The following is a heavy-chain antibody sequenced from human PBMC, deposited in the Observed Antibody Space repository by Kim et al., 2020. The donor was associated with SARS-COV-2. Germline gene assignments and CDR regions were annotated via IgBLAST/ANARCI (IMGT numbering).Heavy chain of an antibody. CDR2: ISYSGST. CDR1: GSSISNYY. CDR3: ARGGSGGTEYDY. Sequence: SETLSLTCSVSGSSISNYYWSWIRQPPGKGLEWTGYISYSGSTNYNPSLKSRVTISVDTSKNQFSLKLSSVTAADTAVYYCARGGSGGTEYDYWGQGTLV. D-gene: IGHD6-19*01. J-gene: IGHJ4*02. V-gene: IGHV4-59*01.